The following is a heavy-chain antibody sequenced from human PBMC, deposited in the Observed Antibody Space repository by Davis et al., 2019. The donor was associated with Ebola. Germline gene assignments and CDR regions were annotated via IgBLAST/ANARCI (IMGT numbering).Heavy chain of an antibody. J-gene: IGHJ4*02. Sequence: SETLSLTCAVSGGSFSGYYWSWIRQPPGKGLAWIGEINHSGSTYYNPSLKSRVTISVDTSKNQFSLKLSSVTAADTAVYYCATTFLLVGATARDWGQGTLVTVSS. CDR3: ATTFLLVGATARD. CDR2: INHSGST. V-gene: IGHV4-34*01. CDR1: GGSFSGYY. D-gene: IGHD1-26*01.